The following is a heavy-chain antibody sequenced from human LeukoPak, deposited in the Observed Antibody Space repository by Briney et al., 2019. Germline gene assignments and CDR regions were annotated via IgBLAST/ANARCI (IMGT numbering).Heavy chain of an antibody. CDR2: INSDGSTT. CDR3: TRPESSSSLACDH. D-gene: IGHD2-2*01. CDR1: GFTFSSYW. Sequence: PGGSLRLSCAASGFTFSSYWMHWVRQAPGKGLVWVSRINSDGSTTNYADSVKGRFIISRDNAKNTLYLQMNSLRAEDTAVYYCTRPESSSSLACDHWGQGTLATVSS. V-gene: IGHV3-74*01. J-gene: IGHJ4*02.